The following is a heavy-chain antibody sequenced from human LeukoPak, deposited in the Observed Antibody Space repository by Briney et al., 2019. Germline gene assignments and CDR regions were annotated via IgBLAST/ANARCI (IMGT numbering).Heavy chain of an antibody. CDR1: GFTFSDYY. CDR3: ARYRVITNDYFDY. D-gene: IGHD3-16*01. Sequence: GGSLRLSCAASGFTFSDYYMSWIRRDPGKGLEWVSYISHSGNTIREADSVRGRFTISRDNAQNSLYLQMNSLRAEDTAVYYCARYRVITNDYFDYWGQGTLVTVSS. CDR2: ISHSGNTI. V-gene: IGHV3-11*01. J-gene: IGHJ4*02.